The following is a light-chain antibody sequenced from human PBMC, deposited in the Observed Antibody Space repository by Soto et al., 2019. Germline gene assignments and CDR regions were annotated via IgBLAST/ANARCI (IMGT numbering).Light chain of an antibody. CDR2: GAS. CDR1: QSVSSSY. CDR3: QQYGSSSPWT. V-gene: IGKV3-20*01. J-gene: IGKJ1*01. Sequence: EIVLTQSPGTLSLSPGERATLSCRASQSVSSSYLAWYQQKPGQAPRLLIYGASSRATGIPDRSSGSGSGTDFTLTISRLEPEDFAVYYCQQYGSSSPWTFGQGTKVEIK.